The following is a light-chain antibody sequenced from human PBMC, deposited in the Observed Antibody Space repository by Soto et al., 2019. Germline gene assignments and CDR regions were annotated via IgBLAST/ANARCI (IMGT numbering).Light chain of an antibody. J-gene: IGLJ2*01. CDR1: SVRSSYV. Sequence: QSVLTQSPSASAALGASVTLTCTLTSVRSSYVIAWHQQQPEKGPRYLMKLDSDGSHTKGDTNPDRFSGSSSGPERYLTISGLQSEDEADYYCQSWGSGIHVVFGAGTKLTVL. V-gene: IGLV4-69*01. CDR3: QSWGSGIHVV. CDR2: LDSDGSH.